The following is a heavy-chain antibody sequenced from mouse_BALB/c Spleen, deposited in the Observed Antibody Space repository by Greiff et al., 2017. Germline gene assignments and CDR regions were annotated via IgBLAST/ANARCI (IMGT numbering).Heavy chain of an antibody. D-gene: IGHD1-1*01. Sequence: VQVVESAAELARPGASVKMSCKASGYTFTSYTMHWVKQRPGQGLEWIGYINPSSGYTEYNQKFKDKTTLTADKSSSTAYMQLSSLTSEDSAVYYCAREGVLRSSFAYWGQGTLVTVSA. CDR3: AREGVLRSSFAY. CDR2: INPSSGYT. CDR1: GYTFTSYT. J-gene: IGHJ3*01. V-gene: IGHV1-4*02.